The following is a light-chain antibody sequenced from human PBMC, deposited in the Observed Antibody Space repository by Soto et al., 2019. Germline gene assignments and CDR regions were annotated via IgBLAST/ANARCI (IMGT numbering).Light chain of an antibody. CDR3: QQYYSYPRT. Sequence: AIRMTQPPSSLSASTGDRVTITCRASQGISSYLAWYQQKPGKAPKLLVYAASTLQSGAPSRFSGSGSGTDFTLTISCLQSEDFATYYCQQYYSYPRTFGQGTKVDIK. V-gene: IGKV1-8*01. CDR2: AAS. CDR1: QGISSY. J-gene: IGKJ1*01.